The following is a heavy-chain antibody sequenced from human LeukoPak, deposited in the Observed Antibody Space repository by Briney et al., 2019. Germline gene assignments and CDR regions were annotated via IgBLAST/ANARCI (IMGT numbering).Heavy chain of an antibody. Sequence: ASVKVSCNASGYTFTGYYMHWVRQAPGQGLEWMGWIHPSSGGTNYAQKFQGRVTMTRDTSISTAYMELSRLRSDDRAVYYCARGGGYSSGSDAFDIWGQGTMVTVSS. D-gene: IGHD6-19*01. CDR1: GYTFTGYY. J-gene: IGHJ3*02. CDR3: ARGGGYSSGSDAFDI. V-gene: IGHV1-2*02. CDR2: IHPSSGGT.